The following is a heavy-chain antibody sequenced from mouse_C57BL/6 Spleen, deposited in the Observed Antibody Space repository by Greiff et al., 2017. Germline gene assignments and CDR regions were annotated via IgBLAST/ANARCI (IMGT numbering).Heavy chain of an antibody. D-gene: IGHD1-1*01. CDR3: ARRTTVVANYFDY. CDR1: GYTFTSYW. V-gene: IGHV1-64*01. CDR2: IHPNSGST. Sequence: QVQLQQPGAELVKPGASVKLSCKASGYTFTSYWMHWVKQRPGQGLEWIGMIHPNSGSTNYNEKFKSKATLTVDKSSSTAYMQLSSLTSEDSAVYDCARRTTVVANYFDYWGQGTTLTVSS. J-gene: IGHJ2*01.